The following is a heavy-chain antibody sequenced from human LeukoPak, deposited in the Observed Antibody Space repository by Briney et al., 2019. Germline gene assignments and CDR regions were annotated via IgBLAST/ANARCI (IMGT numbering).Heavy chain of an antibody. CDR2: ISSSSSTI. J-gene: IGHJ4*02. CDR1: GFTFNSYS. CDR3: ARDSADYGFYY. D-gene: IGHD4/OR15-4a*01. Sequence: GGSLRHSGAASGFTFNSYSMQWLRPAPGKGREWVSYISSSSSTIDHTDSVKGPITISRDNAKDSLYLQMNSLNDEDTDLYYCARDSADYGFYYWGQGTPVTVSS. V-gene: IGHV3-48*02.